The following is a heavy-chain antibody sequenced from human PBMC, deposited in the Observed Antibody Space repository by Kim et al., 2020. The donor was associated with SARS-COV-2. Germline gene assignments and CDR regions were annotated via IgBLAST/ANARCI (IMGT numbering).Heavy chain of an antibody. D-gene: IGHD2-15*01. Sequence: ASVKVSCKASGYIFTTHYIQWVRQAPGQGLEWMGIINPNDDSTYYMEKFRGRITVTRDTSTTTVYMELSSLRYEDSAVYFCARVDCRGGRCYDVADYWGQGTLVTVSS. J-gene: IGHJ4*02. CDR2: INPNDDST. CDR1: GYIFTTHY. V-gene: IGHV1-46*01. CDR3: ARVDCRGGRCYDVADY.